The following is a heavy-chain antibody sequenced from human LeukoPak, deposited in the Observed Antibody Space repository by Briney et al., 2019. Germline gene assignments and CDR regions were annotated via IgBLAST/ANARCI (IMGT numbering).Heavy chain of an antibody. CDR2: IYYSGST. D-gene: IGHD6-19*01. J-gene: IGHJ4*02. CDR1: GGSITSYY. V-gene: IGHV4-59*12. CDR3: ASRSESSGWYRDY. Sequence: SETLSLTCTVSGGSITSYYWSWIRQPPGKGLEWTGYIYYSGSTNYNPSLKSRVTISVDTSKNQFSLKLSTVTAADTAVYYCASRSESSGWYRDYWGQGTLVTVSS.